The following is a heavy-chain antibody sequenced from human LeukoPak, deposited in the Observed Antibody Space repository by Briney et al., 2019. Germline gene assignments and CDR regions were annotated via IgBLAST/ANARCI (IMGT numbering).Heavy chain of an antibody. CDR1: GFTFSNYW. V-gene: IGHV3-7*03. J-gene: IGHJ4*02. D-gene: IGHD5-24*01. CDR3: AKEGRSLQTY. CDR2: IKEDGTET. Sequence: GGSLRLSCVFSGFTFSNYWMSWVRLAPGKGLEWVANIKEDGTETYYVDSVKGRFTISRDNAKNSLYLQMNSLRVEDTAVYYCAKEGRSLQTYWGQGTLVTVSS.